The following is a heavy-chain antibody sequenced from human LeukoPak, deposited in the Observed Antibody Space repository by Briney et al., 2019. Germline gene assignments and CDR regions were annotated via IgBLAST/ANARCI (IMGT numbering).Heavy chain of an antibody. CDR3: ARGKFQSGYYTSDY. Sequence: ASVKVSCKASGYTFTSYDINWVRQATGQGLEWMGWMNPNSGNTGYAQKFQGRVTITRNTSISTAYMELSSLRSEDTAVYYCARGKFQSGYYTSDYWGQGTLVTVSS. V-gene: IGHV1-8*03. CDR2: MNPNSGNT. D-gene: IGHD3-3*01. CDR1: GYTFTSYD. J-gene: IGHJ4*02.